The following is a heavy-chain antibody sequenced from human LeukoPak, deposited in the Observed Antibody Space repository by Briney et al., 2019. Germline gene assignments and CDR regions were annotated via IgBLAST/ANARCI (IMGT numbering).Heavy chain of an antibody. D-gene: IGHD2-2*02. CDR1: GGTFSSYA. J-gene: IGHJ6*03. CDR3: ARVEYQLLYPIGYYYYMDV. CDR2: IIPIFGTA. V-gene: IGHV1-69*05. Sequence: SVKVSCKASGGTFSSYAISWVRQAPGQGLEWMGGIIPIFGTANYAQKFQGRVTITTDESTSTAYMELSSLRSEDTAVYYCARVEYQLLYPIGYYYYMDVWGKGTTVTVSS.